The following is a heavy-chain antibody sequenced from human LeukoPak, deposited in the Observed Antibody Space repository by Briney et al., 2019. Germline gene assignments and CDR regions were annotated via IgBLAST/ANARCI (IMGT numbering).Heavy chain of an antibody. CDR3: ARSSPAAGSRDCFDP. V-gene: IGHV4-59*01. Sequence: SETLSLPCTVSGGSISSYYWSWIRQPPGKGLEWIGYIYYSGSTNYNPSLKSRVTISVDTSKNQFSLKLSSVTAADTAVYYCARSSPAAGSRDCFDPWGQGTLVTVSS. D-gene: IGHD2-2*01. CDR1: GGSISSYY. CDR2: IYYSGST. J-gene: IGHJ5*02.